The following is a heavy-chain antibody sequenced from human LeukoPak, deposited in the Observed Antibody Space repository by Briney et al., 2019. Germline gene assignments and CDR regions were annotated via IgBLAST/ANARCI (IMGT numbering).Heavy chain of an antibody. CDR2: IYYSGST. CDR1: GGSISSSSYY. D-gene: IGHD2-2*01. CDR3: ARGMITDAVVGPSPIIEVRGYMDV. Sequence: PSETLSLTCTVSGGSISSSSYYWGWIRQPPGKGLEWIGSIYYSGSTYYNPSLKSRVTISVDTSKNQFSLKLSSVTAADTVVYYCARGMITDAVVGPSPIIEVRGYMDVWGKGTTVTVSS. J-gene: IGHJ6*03. V-gene: IGHV4-39*01.